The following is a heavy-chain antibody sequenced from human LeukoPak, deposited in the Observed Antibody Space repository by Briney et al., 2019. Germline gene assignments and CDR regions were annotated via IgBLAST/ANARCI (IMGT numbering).Heavy chain of an antibody. CDR2: ISGSGSRT. Sequence: GGSLRLSCAASGFTFSRCDMGWVRQTPGKGLEWVAGISGSGSRTYYADAVKGRFNISRDNSKNTLYLQINSLRAEDTAVYYCVKDANYFDSGSYLIPFDSWGQGTLVTVSS. CDR1: GFTFSRCD. CDR3: VKDANYFDSGSYLIPFDS. V-gene: IGHV3-23*01. D-gene: IGHD3-22*01. J-gene: IGHJ4*02.